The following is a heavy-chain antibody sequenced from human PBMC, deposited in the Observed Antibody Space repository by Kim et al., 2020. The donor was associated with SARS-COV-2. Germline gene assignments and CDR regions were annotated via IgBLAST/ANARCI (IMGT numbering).Heavy chain of an antibody. CDR3: ARHRLLFDY. CDR2: ST. D-gene: IGHD1-26*01. Sequence: STHCHPSLKRRVPICVDTSKNQFSPKLSYVTAADTDVYYCARHRLLFDYWGQGTLVTVSS. V-gene: IGHV4-39*01. J-gene: IGHJ4*02.